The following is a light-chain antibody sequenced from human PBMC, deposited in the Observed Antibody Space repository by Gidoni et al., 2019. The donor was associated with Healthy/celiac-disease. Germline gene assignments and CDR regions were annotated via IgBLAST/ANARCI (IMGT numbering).Light chain of an antibody. V-gene: IGKV3-11*01. J-gene: IGKJ3*01. CDR2: DAS. CDR3: QQRSNGFT. Sequence: EIVLTQSPATLSLSPGERATLSCRASQSVSSYLAWYQQKPGQAPRLLIYDASNRATGIPARFSGSGSGTDFTLTISSLEPEDFAVYYCQQRSNGFTFGLGPKWISN. CDR1: QSVSSY.